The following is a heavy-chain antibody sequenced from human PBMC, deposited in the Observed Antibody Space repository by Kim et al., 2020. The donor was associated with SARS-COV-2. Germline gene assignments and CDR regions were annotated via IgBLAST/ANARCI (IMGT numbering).Heavy chain of an antibody. V-gene: IGHV3-23*01. CDR1: GISISNYA. CDR3: AQDQIAGSTRWFDP. CDR2: ISGIGGSE. J-gene: IGHJ5*02. Sequence: GGSLRLSCVASGISISNYAMRWVRQAPGKGLAWVSDISGIGGSENYADSVKGRFTISRDNSKNTLYLQMHSLTAEDTAVYYCAQDQIAGSTRWFDPWGQGPLVIVPT. D-gene: IGHD1-26*01.